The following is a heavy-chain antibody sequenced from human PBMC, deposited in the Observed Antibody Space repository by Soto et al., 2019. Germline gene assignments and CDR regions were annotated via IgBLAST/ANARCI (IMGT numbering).Heavy chain of an antibody. CDR1: GASINNNDYY. V-gene: IGHV4-30-4*01. Sequence: KPSETLSLTCTVSGASINNNDYYWSWIRQTPGKGLEWIGYVYYSGSTDYIPSLKSRLSMSIDKSQNRFTLKPNSVTAADTATYYCARMSYFYDKWYFDLWGRGTLVTVSS. CDR3: ARMSYFYDKWYFDL. CDR2: VYYSGST. D-gene: IGHD3-22*01. J-gene: IGHJ2*01.